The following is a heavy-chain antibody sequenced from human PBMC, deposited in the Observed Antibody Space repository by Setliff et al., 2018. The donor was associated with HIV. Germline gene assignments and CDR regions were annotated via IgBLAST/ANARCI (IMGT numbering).Heavy chain of an antibody. Sequence: GGSLRLSCAASGFTFNDYAMHWVRQAPGKGLEWVSGISWNSGSINYADSVKGRFTISRDNAKNSLHLQMNSLRAEDTALYYCAANIMGLTPVDYWGQGTLVTVSS. D-gene: IGHD1-26*01. V-gene: IGHV3-9*01. CDR2: ISWNSGSI. CDR1: GFTFNDYA. CDR3: AANIMGLTPVDY. J-gene: IGHJ4*02.